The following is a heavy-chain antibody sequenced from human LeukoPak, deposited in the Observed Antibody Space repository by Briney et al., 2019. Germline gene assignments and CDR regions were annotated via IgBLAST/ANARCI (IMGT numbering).Heavy chain of an antibody. J-gene: IGHJ4*02. CDR3: ARDYFENWNDVFDY. CDR2: IYYSGST. Sequence: SETLCLTCTVSGGSISSYYWSWIRQPAGKGLEWIGSIYYSGSTYYNSSLKSRVTISVDTSKNKFSLKLSSVTAADTAVYYCARDYFENWNDVFDYWGQGTLVTVSS. CDR1: GGSISSYY. D-gene: IGHD1-1*01. V-gene: IGHV4-59*05.